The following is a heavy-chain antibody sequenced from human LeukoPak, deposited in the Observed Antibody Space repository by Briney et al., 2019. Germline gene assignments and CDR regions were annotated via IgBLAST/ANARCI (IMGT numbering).Heavy chain of an antibody. Sequence: SETLSLTCTVSGASISSSSSYWGWIRQPPGKGLEWLGNIYSRGNTYYKPSLRSRVTISIDTSKNQFSLRLTSVTAADTAVYYCARYYYGSETYLFYYYYYMDVWGRGTTVTISS. J-gene: IGHJ6*03. V-gene: IGHV4-39*07. CDR2: IYSRGNT. CDR1: GASISSSSSY. D-gene: IGHD3-10*01. CDR3: ARYYYGSETYLFYYYYYMDV.